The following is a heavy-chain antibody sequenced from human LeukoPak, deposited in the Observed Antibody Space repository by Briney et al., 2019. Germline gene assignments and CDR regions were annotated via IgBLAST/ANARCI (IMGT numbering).Heavy chain of an antibody. J-gene: IGHJ4*02. CDR3: ARVAYYDSSGYPFDY. V-gene: IGHV3-20*04. CDR1: GFTFDDYG. Sequence: GGSLRLSCAASGFTFDDYGMSWVRQAPGKGLEWVSGINWNGGSTGYADSVKGRFTISRDNAKNSLYLQMNSLRAEDTASYYCARVAYYDSSGYPFDYWGQGTLVTVSS. CDR2: INWNGGST. D-gene: IGHD3-22*01.